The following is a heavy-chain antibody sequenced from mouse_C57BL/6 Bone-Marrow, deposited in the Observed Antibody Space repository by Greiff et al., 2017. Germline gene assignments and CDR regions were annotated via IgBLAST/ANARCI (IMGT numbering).Heavy chain of an antibody. Sequence: VPLQQPGAALVKPGASVKLSCKASGYTFTSYWMHCVQQRPGRGLAWIGRIDPNSGGTKYNEKFKSKATLTVDEPSSTAYMQLSSLTSEDSAVYYCAHGNYFYWYFAVWGTGTTVTVSS. CDR3: AHGNYFYWYFAV. J-gene: IGHJ1*03. CDR2: IDPNSGGT. CDR1: GYTFTSYW. V-gene: IGHV1-72*01. D-gene: IGHD2-1*01.